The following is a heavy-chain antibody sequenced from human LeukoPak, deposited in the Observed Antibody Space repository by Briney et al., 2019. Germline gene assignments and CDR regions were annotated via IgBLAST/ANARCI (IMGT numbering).Heavy chain of an antibody. J-gene: IGHJ4*02. Sequence: GGSLRLSCAASGFTVSSNYMSWVRQAPGKGLEWVSSISSSSSYIYYADSVKGRFTISRDNAKNSLYLQMNSLRAEDTAVYYCARTPTYSSGWYGAFDYWGQGTLVTVSS. CDR2: ISSSSSYI. D-gene: IGHD6-19*01. V-gene: IGHV3-21*01. CDR1: GFTVSSNY. CDR3: ARTPTYSSGWYGAFDY.